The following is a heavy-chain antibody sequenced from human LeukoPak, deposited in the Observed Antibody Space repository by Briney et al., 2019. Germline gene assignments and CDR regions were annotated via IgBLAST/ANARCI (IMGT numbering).Heavy chain of an antibody. CDR2: IRWNSGSI. Sequence: GGSLRLSCAASGFTFDDYAMHWVRQAPGKGLEWVSGIRWNSGSIGYADSVKGRFTISRDNAKNSLYLQMNSLRAEDTALYYCAKVLTTTAPWYFDLWGRGTLVTVSS. D-gene: IGHD4-17*01. J-gene: IGHJ2*01. CDR3: AKVLTTTAPWYFDL. CDR1: GFTFDDYA. V-gene: IGHV3-9*01.